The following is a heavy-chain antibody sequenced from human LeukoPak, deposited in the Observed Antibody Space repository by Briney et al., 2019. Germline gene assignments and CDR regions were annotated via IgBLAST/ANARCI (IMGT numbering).Heavy chain of an antibody. J-gene: IGHJ4*02. CDR2: IYSGGST. Sequence: SGGSLRLSCAASGFTVSSNYMSWVRQAPGKGLEWVSVIYSGGSTYYADSVKGRFTISRDNSKNTLYLQMNSLRAEDTAVYYCARGGGYSYNPPFDSWGQGTLVTVSS. CDR1: GFTVSSNY. D-gene: IGHD5-18*01. CDR3: ARGGGYSYNPPFDS. V-gene: IGHV3-53*01.